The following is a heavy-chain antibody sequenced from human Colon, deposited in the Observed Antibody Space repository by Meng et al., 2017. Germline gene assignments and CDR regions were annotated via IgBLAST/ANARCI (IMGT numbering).Heavy chain of an antibody. J-gene: IGHJ5*02. Sequence: QVQLQQWGAGLLKPSATLSLTCAVYGGSSSGYYWSWIRQPPGKGLEWIGEINHSGSTNYNPSLKSRVTISVDTSKNQFSLKLSSVTAADTAVYYCARRVRGVISWFDPWGQGTLVTVSS. CDR2: INHSGST. CDR3: ARRVRGVISWFDP. CDR1: GGSSSGYY. D-gene: IGHD3-10*01. V-gene: IGHV4-34*01.